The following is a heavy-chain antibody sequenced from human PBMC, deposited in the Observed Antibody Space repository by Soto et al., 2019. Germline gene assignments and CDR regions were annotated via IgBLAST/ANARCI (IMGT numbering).Heavy chain of an antibody. CDR1: GGTFSNYA. Sequence: QVQLVQSGAEVKKPGSSVKVSCKASGGTFSNYAISWVRQAPGQGLEWMGGIIPIFGTADYAQKFQGRVTITADESTSTAYMELSSLRSEDTVVYYCASFRSRSGSFPPFGYWGQGTLVTVSS. D-gene: IGHD3-10*01. V-gene: IGHV1-69*01. CDR2: IIPIFGTA. CDR3: ASFRSRSGSFPPFGY. J-gene: IGHJ4*02.